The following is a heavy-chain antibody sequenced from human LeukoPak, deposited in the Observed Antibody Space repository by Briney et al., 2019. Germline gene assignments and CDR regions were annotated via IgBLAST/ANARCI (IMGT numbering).Heavy chain of an antibody. V-gene: IGHV4-39*01. CDR2: IYYSGST. J-gene: IGHJ4*02. CDR3: ARQWIQLWPYFDY. CDR1: GGSISSSSYY. Sequence: SETLSLTCTVSGGSISSSSYYWGWIRQPPGKGLEWIGSIYYSGSTYYNPSLKSRVTISVDTSKNQFSLKLSSVTAADTAVYYCARQWIQLWPYFDYWGQGTLVTVSS. D-gene: IGHD5-18*01.